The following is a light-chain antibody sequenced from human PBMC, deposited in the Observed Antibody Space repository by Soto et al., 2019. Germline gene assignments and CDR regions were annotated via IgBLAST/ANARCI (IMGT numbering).Light chain of an antibody. CDR3: QAWDNSTAV. J-gene: IGLJ3*02. Sequence: SYELTQPPSVSVSPGQTASITCSGDKLGDKYACWYQQRPGQSPVLVIFQDNKRPSGIPERFSGSNSGNTATLTISGTQAVDEADYYCQAWDNSTAVFGGGTKVTVL. CDR2: QDN. V-gene: IGLV3-1*01. CDR1: KLGDKY.